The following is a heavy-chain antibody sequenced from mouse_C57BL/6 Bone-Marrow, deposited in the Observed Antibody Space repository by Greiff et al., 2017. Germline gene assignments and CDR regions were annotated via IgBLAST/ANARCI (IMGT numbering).Heavy chain of an antibody. J-gene: IGHJ2*01. D-gene: IGHD2-4*01. Sequence: QVQLQQPGAELVNPGASVQMSCPASGYTFTSYWITWVTQRPGQGLEWIGALYPGGGSTNYTEKFKSKATLTVDTSSSTAYMQLSSLTSEDSAVYYCARYYDYDEVDYWGQGTTLTVSA. CDR3: ARYYDYDEVDY. V-gene: IGHV1-55*01. CDR2: LYPGGGST. CDR1: GYTFTSYW.